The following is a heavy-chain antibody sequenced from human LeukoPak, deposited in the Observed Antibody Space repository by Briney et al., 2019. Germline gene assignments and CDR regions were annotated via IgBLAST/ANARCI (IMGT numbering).Heavy chain of an antibody. CDR2: ISSTGSYI. Sequence: PGGSLRLSCATSGFTFSSYGMNWVRQAPGKGLEWVSSISSTGSYIFYADSVKGRFTISRDDAKNSVYLQMNSLRDEDTAVYYCARSDGGSENCWGQGILVTVSS. D-gene: IGHD1-26*01. CDR3: ARSDGGSENC. V-gene: IGHV3-21*06. CDR1: GFTFSSYG. J-gene: IGHJ4*02.